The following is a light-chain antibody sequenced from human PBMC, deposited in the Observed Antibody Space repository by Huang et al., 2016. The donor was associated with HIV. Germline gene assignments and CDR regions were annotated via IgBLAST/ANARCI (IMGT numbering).Light chain of an antibody. CDR3: QESYSAFIS. V-gene: IGKV1-39*01. CDR2: GAS. J-gene: IGKJ5*01. CDR1: QAIGTY. Sequence: IQMTQSPVSLSASLGGRVAMTCRASQAIGTYLNWYHQKPGKAPKLLISGASTLYRGVPSRFRGSGSGTDFTLTINGLQFEDFGTYYCQESYSAFISFGQGTRLEI.